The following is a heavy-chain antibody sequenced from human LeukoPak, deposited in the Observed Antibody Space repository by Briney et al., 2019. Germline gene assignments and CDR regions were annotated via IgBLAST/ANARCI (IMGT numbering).Heavy chain of an antibody. CDR2: ISTSGGTK. Sequence: GGSLRLSCAASGFTFSDYYMNWIRQAPGKGLEWVSYISTSGGTKYYADSVKGRFTMSRDNAKNSLYLQMNSLRAEDTAVYYCARNMVRGVIFPLGYWGQGILVTVSS. J-gene: IGHJ4*02. CDR1: GFTFSDYY. V-gene: IGHV3-11*01. CDR3: ARNMVRGVIFPLGY. D-gene: IGHD3-10*01.